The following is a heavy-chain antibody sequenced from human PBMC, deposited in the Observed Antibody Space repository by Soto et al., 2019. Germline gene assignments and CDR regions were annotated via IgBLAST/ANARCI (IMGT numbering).Heavy chain of an antibody. CDR2: IYTRGTT. CDR1: GFSVNNNY. V-gene: IGHV3-53*01. Sequence: GGSLRLYCSASGFSVNNNYMTWVRQAPGRRPEWVAVIYTRGTTHYADFATGRFTFSRDNSKNTLYLQMDSLRPEDTAVYYCAKLWGYYFESWGPGTLVT. D-gene: IGHD2-21*01. J-gene: IGHJ4*02. CDR3: AKLWGYYFES.